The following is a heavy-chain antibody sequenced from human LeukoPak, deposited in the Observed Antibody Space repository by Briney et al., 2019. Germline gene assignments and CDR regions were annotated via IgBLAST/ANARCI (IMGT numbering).Heavy chain of an antibody. Sequence: PSETLSLTCTVSGGSISSSSYYWGWIRQPPGKGLEWIGSIYYSGSTYYNPSLKSRVTISVDTSKNQSSLKLSSVTAADTAVYYCAAGDDHYYYYMDVWGKGTTVTVSS. CDR3: AAGDDHYYYYMDV. V-gene: IGHV4-39*01. CDR1: GGSISSSSYY. D-gene: IGHD7-27*01. J-gene: IGHJ6*03. CDR2: IYYSGST.